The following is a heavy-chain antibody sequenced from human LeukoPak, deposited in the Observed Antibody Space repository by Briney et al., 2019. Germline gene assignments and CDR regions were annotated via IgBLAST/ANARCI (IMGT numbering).Heavy chain of an antibody. CDR1: GGSISSYY. V-gene: IGHV4-4*07. Sequence: SETLSLTCTVSGGSISSYYWSWIRQPAGKGLEWIGRIYTSWSTNYNPSLKSRVTMSVDTSKNQFSLKLSSVTAADTAVYYCARGGKNYDFWSGYYFDDAFDIWGQGTMVTVSS. D-gene: IGHD3-3*01. J-gene: IGHJ3*02. CDR3: ARGGKNYDFWSGYYFDDAFDI. CDR2: IYTSWST.